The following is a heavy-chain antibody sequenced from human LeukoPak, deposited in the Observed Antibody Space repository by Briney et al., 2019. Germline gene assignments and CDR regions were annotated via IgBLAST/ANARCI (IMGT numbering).Heavy chain of an antibody. CDR2: INAGNGNT. D-gene: IGHD2-21*02. Sequence: ASVKVSCKASGYTFTSYAMHWVRQAPGQRLEWMGWINAGNGNTKYSQKFQGRVTITRDTSASTAYMELSSLRSEDTAVYYCASEGTYCGGDCYSFESGYFDYWGQGTLVTVSS. CDR3: ASEGTYCGGDCYSFESGYFDY. J-gene: IGHJ4*02. CDR1: GYTFTSYA. V-gene: IGHV1-3*01.